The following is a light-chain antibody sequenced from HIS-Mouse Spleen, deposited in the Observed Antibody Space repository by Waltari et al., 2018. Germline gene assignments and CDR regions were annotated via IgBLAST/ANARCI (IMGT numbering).Light chain of an antibody. CDR3: QQRSNWPPEGT. J-gene: IGKJ4*01. CDR2: DAS. CDR1: QSVSSY. Sequence: EIVLTQSPATLSLSPGERATLSCRASQSVSSYLAWYQQKPGQAPRLLIYDASNRATGIPARFSGSGSGTDFTLTISSLEPEDFAVYYCQQRSNWPPEGTFGGWTKVEIK. V-gene: IGKV3-11*01.